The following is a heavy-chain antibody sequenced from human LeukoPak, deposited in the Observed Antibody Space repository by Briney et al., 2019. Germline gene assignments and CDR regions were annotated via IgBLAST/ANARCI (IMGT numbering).Heavy chain of an antibody. CDR3: AKATAKYYLDY. V-gene: IGHV3-23*01. CDR2: ISGSGGST. Sequence: GGSLRLSCAASGFTFSSYGMTWVRQAPGKGLEWVSAISGSGGSTYYADSVKGRFTISRDNSKNTLYLQMNSLRAEDTAVYYCAKATAKYYLDYWGQGTLVTVSS. J-gene: IGHJ4*02. D-gene: IGHD6-25*01. CDR1: GFTFSSYG.